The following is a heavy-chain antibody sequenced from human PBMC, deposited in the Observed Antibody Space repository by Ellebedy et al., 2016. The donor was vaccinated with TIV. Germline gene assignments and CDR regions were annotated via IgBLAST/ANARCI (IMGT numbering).Heavy chain of an antibody. V-gene: IGHV3-21*01. CDR2: ISPTGNYI. Sequence: PGGSLRLSCAGSGFSFSNYRMHWVRQAPGKGLQWVSSISPTGNYIYYADSVKGRFTISRDNAKNSLYLQMNNLRVEDTAVYYCARDLTTAVDRAYWGQGTLVTVSS. CDR3: ARDLTTAVDRAY. J-gene: IGHJ4*02. D-gene: IGHD4-23*01. CDR1: GFSFSNYR.